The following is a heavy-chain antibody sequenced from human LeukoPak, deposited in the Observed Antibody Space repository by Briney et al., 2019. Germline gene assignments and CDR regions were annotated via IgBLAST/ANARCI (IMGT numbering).Heavy chain of an antibody. Sequence: PGGSLRLSCAASGFTFSSYYMSWIRQAPGKGLEWLSYISSSGSTIYYADSVKGRFTISRDNAKNSLYLHMNSLRAEDTAVYYCARDFSDPNYYFYYMDVWGKGTTVTVSS. CDR1: GFTFSSYY. CDR2: ISSSGSTI. CDR3: ARDFSDPNYYFYYMDV. V-gene: IGHV3-11*04. D-gene: IGHD1-26*01. J-gene: IGHJ6*03.